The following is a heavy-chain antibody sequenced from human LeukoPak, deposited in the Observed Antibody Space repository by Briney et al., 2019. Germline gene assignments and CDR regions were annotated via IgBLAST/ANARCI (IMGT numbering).Heavy chain of an antibody. CDR3: ARVAPPPGRYYDFWSGPRK. CDR2: INHSGST. Sequence: SETLSLTCAVYGGTFSGYYWSWIRQPPGKGLEWIGEINHSGSTNYNPSLKSRVTISVDTSKNQLSLKLSSVTAADTAVYYCARVAPPPGRYYDFWSGPRKGGQGSLVTVSS. V-gene: IGHV4-34*01. J-gene: IGHJ4*02. CDR1: GGTFSGYY. D-gene: IGHD3-3*01.